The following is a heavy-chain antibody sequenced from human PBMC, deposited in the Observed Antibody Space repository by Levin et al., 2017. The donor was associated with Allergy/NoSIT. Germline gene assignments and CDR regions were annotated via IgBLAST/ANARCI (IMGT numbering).Heavy chain of an antibody. CDR2: INAGNGNT. V-gene: IGHV1-3*01. Sequence: GASVKVSCKASGYTFTSYAMHWVRQAPGQRLEWMGWINAGNGNTKYSQKFQGRVTITRDTSASTAYMELSSLRSEDTAVYYCARGSDNDILTGYYPHNWFDPWGQGTLVTVSS. CDR3: ARGSDNDILTGYYPHNWFDP. D-gene: IGHD3-9*01. J-gene: IGHJ5*02. CDR1: GYTFTSYA.